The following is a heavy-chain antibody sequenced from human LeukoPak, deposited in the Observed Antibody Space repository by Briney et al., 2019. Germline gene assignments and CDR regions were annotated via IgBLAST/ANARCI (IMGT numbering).Heavy chain of an antibody. CDR3: ARESMTLFGVVWVTDY. V-gene: IGHV1-18*01. Sequence: ASVKVSCKASGYTFTSYGISWVRQAPGQGLEWMGWISVHNGNTNYGQRFQGRITMTTDTSTNTAYMELRSLRSDDTAVYYCARESMTLFGVVWVTDYWGQGTLVTVSS. CDR2: ISVHNGNT. D-gene: IGHD3-3*01. J-gene: IGHJ4*02. CDR1: GYTFTSYG.